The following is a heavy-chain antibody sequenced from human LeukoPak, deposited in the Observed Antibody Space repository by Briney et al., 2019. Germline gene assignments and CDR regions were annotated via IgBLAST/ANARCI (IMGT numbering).Heavy chain of an antibody. Sequence: SETLSLTCTVSGGSISSGNYYWSWIRQPAGKGLEWIGRVYSSGSTNYNPSLKSRVTISIDTSKNHFSLKLYSVTAADTAVYYCASLSQWLVPTTFDYWGQGTLVTVSS. CDR2: VYSSGST. V-gene: IGHV4-61*02. CDR1: GGSISSGNYY. CDR3: ASLSQWLVPTTFDY. D-gene: IGHD6-19*01. J-gene: IGHJ4*02.